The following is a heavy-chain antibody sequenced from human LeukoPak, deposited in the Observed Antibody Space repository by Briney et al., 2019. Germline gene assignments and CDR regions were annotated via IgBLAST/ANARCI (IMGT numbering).Heavy chain of an antibody. D-gene: IGHD1-26*01. V-gene: IGHV1-2*02. CDR3: ARVGPKGYYFDY. J-gene: IGHJ4*02. CDR1: GYTFTGYY. Sequence: ASVKVSCKASGYTFTGYYMHWVRQAPGQGLEWMGWINPNSGGTNYAQKFQGRVTMTRDTSISTAYMELTRLRSDDTAVYYCARVGPKGYYFDYWGQGTLVTVSS. CDR2: INPNSGGT.